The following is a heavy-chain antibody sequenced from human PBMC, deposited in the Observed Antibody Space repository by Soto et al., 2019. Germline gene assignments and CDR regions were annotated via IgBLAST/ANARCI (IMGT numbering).Heavy chain of an antibody. CDR1: GYTFTSYG. CDR3: AREGSSSMSCYYGMDV. D-gene: IGHD6-13*01. Sequence: ASVKVSCKASGYTFTSYGISWVRQAPGQGLEWMGWISAYNGNTNYAQKLQGRVTMTTDTSTSTAYMELRSLRSDDTAVYYCAREGSSSMSCYYGMDVWGQGTTVTVYS. J-gene: IGHJ6*02. V-gene: IGHV1-18*04. CDR2: ISAYNGNT.